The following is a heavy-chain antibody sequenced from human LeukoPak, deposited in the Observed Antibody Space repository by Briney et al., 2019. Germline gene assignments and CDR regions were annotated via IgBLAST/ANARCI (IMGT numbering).Heavy chain of an antibody. J-gene: IGHJ1*01. D-gene: IGHD2-15*01. CDR2: ISAYNGNT. V-gene: IGHV1-18*01. CDR3: ATVQTVPSWGCGGSCYSQIAEYFQH. Sequence: GASVKVSCKASGYTFTSYGISWVRQAPGQGLEWMGWISAYNGNTNYAQKLQGRVTMTEDTSTDTAYMELSSLRSEDTAVYYCATVQTVPSWGCGGSCYSQIAEYFQHWGQGTLVTVSS. CDR1: GYTFTSYG.